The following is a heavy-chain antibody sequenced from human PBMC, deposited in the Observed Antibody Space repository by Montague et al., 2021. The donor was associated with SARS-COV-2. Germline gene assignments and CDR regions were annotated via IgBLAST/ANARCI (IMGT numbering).Heavy chain of an antibody. CDR2: INYSGST. D-gene: IGHD6-13*01. V-gene: IGHV4-59*01. CDR1: GDSMNNYY. Sequence: SETLSLTCTVSGDSMNNYYWSWIRQHPGKGLEWIGYINYSGSTHYNTSLQSRGTLSKDTSKNQFSLRLTSATAAATAMYFFARATIYRSSWYAYFDYWGQGTLVTVSS. CDR3: ARATIYRSSWYAYFDY. J-gene: IGHJ4*02.